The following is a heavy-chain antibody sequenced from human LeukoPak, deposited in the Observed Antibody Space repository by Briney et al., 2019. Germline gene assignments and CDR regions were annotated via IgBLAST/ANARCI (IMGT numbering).Heavy chain of an antibody. D-gene: IGHD3-22*01. J-gene: IGHJ3*02. Sequence: PSETLSVTCTVSGGSIRSYYSSWIRQPPGKGLEWIGYIYYSGSTNYNPSLKSRVTISVDTSKNQFSLTHSSVTAADTAVYYCASNYYGSSGYYHDAFDIAGQGKMVTVSS. CDR2: IYYSGST. CDR3: ASNYYGSSGYYHDAFDI. CDR1: GGSIRSYY. V-gene: IGHV4-59*01.